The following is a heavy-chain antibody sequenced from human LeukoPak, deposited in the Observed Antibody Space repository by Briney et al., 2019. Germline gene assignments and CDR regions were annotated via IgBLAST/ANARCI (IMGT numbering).Heavy chain of an antibody. D-gene: IGHD3-22*01. V-gene: IGHV3-64*01. CDR1: GFTFGSYA. CDR2: ISSNGGST. J-gene: IGHJ4*02. CDR3: ARGPLYDSSGYATIDY. Sequence: GGSLRLSCAASGFTFGSYAMHWVRQAPGKGLEYVSAISSNGGSTYYANSVKGRFTISRDNSKNTLYLQMGSLRAEDMAVHYCARGPLYDSSGYATIDYWGQGTLVTVS.